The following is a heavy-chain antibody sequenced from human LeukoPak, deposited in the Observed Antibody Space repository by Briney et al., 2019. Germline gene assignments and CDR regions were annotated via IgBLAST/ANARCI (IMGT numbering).Heavy chain of an antibody. J-gene: IGHJ4*02. D-gene: IGHD5-12*01. Sequence: SETLSLTCTVSGGSISSSIYSWGWIRQPPGKGLDWIGSIYNSGSTYYNPSLKSRVTISLDTSKNQFSLKLSSVTAADTAVYYCARHIAASEYFDCWGQGTLVTVSS. CDR1: GGSISSSIYS. V-gene: IGHV4-39*01. CDR2: IYNSGST. CDR3: ARHIAASEYFDC.